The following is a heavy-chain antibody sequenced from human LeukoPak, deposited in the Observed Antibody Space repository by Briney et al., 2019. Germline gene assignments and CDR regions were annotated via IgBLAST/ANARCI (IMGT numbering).Heavy chain of an antibody. CDR3: ARGLGFYYMDV. D-gene: IGHD7-27*01. V-gene: IGHV1-8*01. J-gene: IGHJ6*03. Sequence: EASVTVSCKASGYTFTSYDINWVRQATGQGLEWMGWMNPNSGDTGYAQKFQGRVTMTRNTSISTAYMELSSLRSEDTAVYYCARGLGFYYMDVWGKGTTVTVSS. CDR1: GYTFTSYD. CDR2: MNPNSGDT.